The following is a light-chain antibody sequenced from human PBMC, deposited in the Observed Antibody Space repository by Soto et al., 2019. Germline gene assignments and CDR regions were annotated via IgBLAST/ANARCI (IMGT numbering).Light chain of an antibody. CDR1: ESLLHSNVYNY. CDR2: LGS. J-gene: IGKJ2*02. CDR3: MQARKQPST. Sequence: DFVMNQSPLSLPVTPGEPDSISCRSSESLLHSNVYNYLDWYLQNPGQSPQLLIYLGSNRSSGVPERFSDRGAGTEFTLKISRVEAEDEGVYYCMQARKQPSTFGQGTKLE. V-gene: IGKV2-28*01.